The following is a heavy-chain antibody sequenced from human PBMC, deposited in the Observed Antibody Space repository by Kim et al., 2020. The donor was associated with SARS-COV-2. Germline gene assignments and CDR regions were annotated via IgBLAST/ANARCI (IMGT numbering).Heavy chain of an antibody. CDR1: GYTFSRNP. J-gene: IGHJ5*01. Sequence: ASVKVSCKASGYTFSRNPINWVRQAPGHGLEWMGWISAYNGYTVYAQNFQGRLTMSIDTSTSTAYMELRSLSSDDTAIYYCARHGARHYDSTVYTNWFDSWGQGTLVTVSS. CDR3: ARHGARHYDSTVYTNWFDS. CDR2: ISAYNGYT. D-gene: IGHD3-22*01. V-gene: IGHV1-18*04.